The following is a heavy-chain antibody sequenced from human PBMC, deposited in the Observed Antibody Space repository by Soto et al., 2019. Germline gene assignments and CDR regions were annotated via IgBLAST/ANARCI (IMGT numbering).Heavy chain of an antibody. CDR2: INKDGSQT. CDR1: GFTFSNYW. CDR3: VKEIAGAR. Sequence: EVQLVESGGALVQPGGSLRLTCATSGFTFSNYWMTWVRQAPGKGQEWVANINKDGSQTSFVDSVKGRFTISRDNAKSSLYLQMNSRRGEDAAKYHWVKEIAGARWGQCTLVTLSS. J-gene: IGHJ1*01. D-gene: IGHD6-19*01. V-gene: IGHV3-7*01.